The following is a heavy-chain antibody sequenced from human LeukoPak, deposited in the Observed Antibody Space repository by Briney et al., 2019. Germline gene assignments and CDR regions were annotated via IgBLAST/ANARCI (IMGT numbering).Heavy chain of an antibody. V-gene: IGHV3-43*02. CDR1: GLTFDDYA. CDR3: ARDTSYYYDSSGYYD. CDR2: ISGDGTST. J-gene: IGHJ4*02. D-gene: IGHD3-22*01. Sequence: GGSLRLSCAASGLTFDDYAMHWVRQAPGKGLEWVSLISGDGTSTYYGDSVKGRFTISRDNAKNSLYLQMNSLGAEDTAIYYCARDTSYYYDSSGYYDWGQGTLVTVSS.